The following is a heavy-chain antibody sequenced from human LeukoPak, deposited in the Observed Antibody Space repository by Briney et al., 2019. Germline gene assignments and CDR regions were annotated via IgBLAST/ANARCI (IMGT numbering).Heavy chain of an antibody. Sequence: GGSLRLSCAASGFTFSSYSMNWVRQAPGKGLEWVSSISSSSSYIYYADSVKGRFTISRDNAKNSLYLQMNSQRAEDTAVYYCARDGYCSSTSCPGVLDYWGQGTLVTVSS. D-gene: IGHD2-2*03. CDR3: ARDGYCSSTSCPGVLDY. CDR2: ISSSSSYI. CDR1: GFTFSSYS. J-gene: IGHJ4*02. V-gene: IGHV3-21*01.